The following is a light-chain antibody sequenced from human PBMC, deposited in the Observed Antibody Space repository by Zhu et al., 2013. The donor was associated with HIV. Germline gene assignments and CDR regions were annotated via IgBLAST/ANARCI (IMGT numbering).Light chain of an antibody. CDR3: LHYDDSLPWT. CDR2: GAS. Sequence: EIVLTQSPGTLSLSPGERVTLSCRASQSVYSNHLAWYQQKPGQAPRLLIYGASTRATGIPDRFTGTGSGTDFTLTIRRLESEDFAVYYCLHYDDSLPWTFGQGTKVEIK. J-gene: IGKJ1*01. CDR1: QSVYSNH. V-gene: IGKV3-20*01.